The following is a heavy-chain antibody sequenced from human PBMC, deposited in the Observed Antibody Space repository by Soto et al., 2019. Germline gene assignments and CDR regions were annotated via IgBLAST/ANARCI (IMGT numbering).Heavy chain of an antibody. CDR3: ARQGTVAVAGPFDY. V-gene: IGHV3-33*01. Sequence: QVHLVESGGGVVQPGKSLRLSCATSGFVFSSYDMHWIRQAPGKGLEWVAVIWYDGDKKEYGDSVKGRFTISRDNSDNTLYLQMNSLSVEDTAIYYCARQGTVAVAGPFDYWGQGILVTVSS. CDR2: IWYDGDKK. D-gene: IGHD6-19*01. CDR1: GFVFSSYD. J-gene: IGHJ4*02.